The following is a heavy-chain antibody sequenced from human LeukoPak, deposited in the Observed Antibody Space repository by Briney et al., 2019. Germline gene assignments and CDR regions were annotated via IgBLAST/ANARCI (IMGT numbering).Heavy chain of an antibody. V-gene: IGHV3-74*01. CDR2: INSDGSTT. J-gene: IGHJ4*02. CDR1: GFTFSRYW. Sequence: PGGSLRLSCAASGFTFSRYWMHWVRQAPGQGLVWVSRINSDGSTTSYADSVKGRFTISRDNAKNTLYLQMNSLRAEDTAVYYCATFWSGSDFDYWGQGTLVTVSS. CDR3: ATFWSGSDFDY. D-gene: IGHD3-3*01.